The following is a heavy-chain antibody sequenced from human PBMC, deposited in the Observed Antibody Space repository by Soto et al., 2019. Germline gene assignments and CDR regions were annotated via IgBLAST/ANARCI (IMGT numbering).Heavy chain of an antibody. V-gene: IGHV3-21*01. Sequence: GGSLRLSCAASGFTFSSYSMNWVRQAPGKGMEWVSSISSSSSYIYYADSVKGRFTIYRDNAKNSLYLQMNSLRAEDTAAYYCARYRAKQQLVTDAFDIWGQGTMVSVS. CDR3: ARYRAKQQLVTDAFDI. J-gene: IGHJ3*02. D-gene: IGHD6-13*01. CDR1: GFTFSSYS. CDR2: ISSSSSYI.